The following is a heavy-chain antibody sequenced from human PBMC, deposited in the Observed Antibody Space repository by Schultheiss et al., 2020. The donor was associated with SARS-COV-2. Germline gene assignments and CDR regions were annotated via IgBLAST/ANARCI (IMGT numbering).Heavy chain of an antibody. CDR3: TSHTVTSL. J-gene: IGHJ4*02. Sequence: GGSLRLSCTASGFTFGDYAMSWVRQAPGKGLEWVGFIRSKAYGGTTEYGASMKGRFTISRDDSKSIAYLQMNSLKTEDTAVYYCTSHTVTSLWGQGTLVTVSS. V-gene: IGHV3-49*04. CDR1: GFTFGDYA. D-gene: IGHD4-17*01. CDR2: IRSKAYGGTT.